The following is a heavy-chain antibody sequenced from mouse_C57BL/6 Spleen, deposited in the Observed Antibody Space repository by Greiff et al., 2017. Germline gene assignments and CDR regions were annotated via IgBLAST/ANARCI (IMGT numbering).Heavy chain of an antibody. D-gene: IGHD2-4*01. V-gene: IGHV7-1*01. J-gene: IGHJ4*01. CDR3: ARDGYDYDLGYAMDY. Sequence: EVKLMESGGGLVQSGRSLRLSCATSGFTFSDFYMEWVRQAPGKGLEWIAASRNKANDYTTEYSASVKGRFIVSRGTSQSILYRQMNALRAEDTAIYYCARDGYDYDLGYAMDYWGQGTSVTVSS. CDR1: GFTFSDFY. CDR2: SRNKANDYTT.